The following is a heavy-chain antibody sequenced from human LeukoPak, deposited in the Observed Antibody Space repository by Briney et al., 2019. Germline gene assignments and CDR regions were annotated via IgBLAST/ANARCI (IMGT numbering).Heavy chain of an antibody. D-gene: IGHD3-16*02. CDR2: INPNSGGT. CDR1: GYTFTGYY. V-gene: IGHV1-2*02. J-gene: IGHJ6*03. CDR3: ARRGEVSYYYYMDV. Sequence: ASVKVSCKASGYTFTGYYMHWVRQAPGQGLEWMGWINPNSGGTNYAQKFQGRVTMTRDTSISTAYMELSSLRSEDTAVYYCARRGEVSYYYYMDVWGKGTTVTVSS.